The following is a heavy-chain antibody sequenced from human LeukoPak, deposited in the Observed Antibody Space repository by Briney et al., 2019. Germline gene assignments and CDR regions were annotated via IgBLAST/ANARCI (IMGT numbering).Heavy chain of an antibody. J-gene: IGHJ5*02. V-gene: IGHV4-59*08. CDR2: IYYSGST. D-gene: IGHD3-3*01. Sequence: PSETLSLTCTVSGGSISSYYWRWIRQPPGKGLEWIGYIYYSGSTNYNPSLKSRVTISVDTSKNQFSLKLSSVTAADTAVYYCARLGDYDFWSGYPNWFDPWGQGTLVTVSS. CDR1: GGSISSYY. CDR3: ARLGDYDFWSGYPNWFDP.